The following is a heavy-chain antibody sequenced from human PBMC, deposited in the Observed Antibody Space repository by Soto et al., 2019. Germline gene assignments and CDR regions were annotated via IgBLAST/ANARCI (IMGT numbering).Heavy chain of an antibody. D-gene: IGHD3-10*01. Sequence: QVQLQESGPGLVKPSQTLSLTCTVSGGSISSGGYYWSWIRQHPGKGLEWIGYIYYSGSTYYNPSLKSRVTISVDKSKNQFTLKLTSVTAADTAVYYCASFYRVRGVMGAVDIWGQGTMVTVSS. CDR2: IYYSGST. J-gene: IGHJ3*02. V-gene: IGHV4-31*03. CDR3: ASFYRVRGVMGAVDI. CDR1: GGSISSGGYY.